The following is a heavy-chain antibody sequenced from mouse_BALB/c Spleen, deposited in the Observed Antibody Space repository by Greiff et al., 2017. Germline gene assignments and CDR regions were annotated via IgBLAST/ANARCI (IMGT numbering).Heavy chain of an antibody. J-gene: IGHJ2*01. CDR3: ARHYYGSSIDY. V-gene: IGHV5-6*02. CDR2: ISSGGSYT. D-gene: IGHD1-1*01. Sequence: DVKLVESGGDLVKPGGSLKLSCAASGFTFSSYGMSWVRQTPDKRLEWVATISSGGSYTYYPDSVKGRFTISRDNAKNTLYLQMSSLKSEDTAMYYCARHYYGSSIDYWGQGTTLTVSS. CDR1: GFTFSSYG.